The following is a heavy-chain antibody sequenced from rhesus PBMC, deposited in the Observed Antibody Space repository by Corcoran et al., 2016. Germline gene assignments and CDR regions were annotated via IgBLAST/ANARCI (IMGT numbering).Heavy chain of an antibody. CDR3: AKQRLALDY. V-gene: IGHV3S5*01. J-gene: IGHJ4*01. CDR1: GFTFSSYG. CDR2: ISNGGGST. D-gene: IGHD6-31*01. Sequence: EVQLVESGGGLVQPGGSLRLSCAASGFTFSSYGMSWVRQAPGKGLGWVSYISNGGGSTYYADSVKGRFTISRDNSKNTLSLQMNSLRAEDTAVYYWAKQRLALDYWGQGVLVTVSS.